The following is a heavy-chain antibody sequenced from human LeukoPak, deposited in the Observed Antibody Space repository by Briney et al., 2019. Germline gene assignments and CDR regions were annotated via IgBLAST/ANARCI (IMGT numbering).Heavy chain of an antibody. CDR3: ARPLSPHRWFGELSLDY. Sequence: ASVKVSCKASGYTFTSYAMNWVRQAPGQGLEWMGWINTNTGNPTYAQGFTGRFVFSLDTSVSTAYLQISSLKAEDTAVYYCARPLSPHRWFGELSLDYWGQGTLVTVSS. CDR2: INTNTGNP. J-gene: IGHJ4*02. V-gene: IGHV7-4-1*02. D-gene: IGHD3-10*01. CDR1: GYTFTSYA.